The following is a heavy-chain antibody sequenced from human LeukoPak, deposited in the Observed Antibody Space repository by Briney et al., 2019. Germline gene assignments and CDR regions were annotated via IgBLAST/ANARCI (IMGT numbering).Heavy chain of an antibody. CDR2: IIPIFGTA. CDR1: GGTFSSYA. V-gene: IGHV1-69*06. J-gene: IGHJ4*02. Sequence: SVKVSCKASGGTFSSYAISCVRQAPGQGLEWMGGIIPIFGTANYAQKFQGRVTITADKSTSTAYMELSSLRSEDTAVYYCAREGYQLLSPFDYWGQGTLVTVSS. CDR3: AREGYQLLSPFDY. D-gene: IGHD2-2*01.